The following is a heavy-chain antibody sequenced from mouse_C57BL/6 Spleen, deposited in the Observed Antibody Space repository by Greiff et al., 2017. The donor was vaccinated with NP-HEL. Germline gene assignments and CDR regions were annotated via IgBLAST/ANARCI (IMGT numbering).Heavy chain of an antibody. CDR3: ARGDGYYDY. Sequence: LKPSEAGFVQPGSSMKLSCTASGFTFTDYYMAWVRPVPEKGLEWVANINYDGSSTYYLDSLKSRFIISRDNAKNILYLQMSSLKSEDTATYYCARGDGYYDYWGQGTTLTVSS. CDR2: INYDGSST. V-gene: IGHV5-16*01. CDR1: GFTFTDYY. D-gene: IGHD2-3*01. J-gene: IGHJ2*01.